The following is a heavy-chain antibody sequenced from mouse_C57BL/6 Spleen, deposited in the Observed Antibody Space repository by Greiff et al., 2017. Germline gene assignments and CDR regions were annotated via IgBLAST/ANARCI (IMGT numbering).Heavy chain of an antibody. J-gene: IGHJ4*01. V-gene: IGHV1-7*01. CDR3: ARDSTMDY. CDR1: GYTFTSYW. Sequence: QVQLQQSGAELAKPGASVKLSCKASGYTFTSYWMHWVKQRPGQGLEWIGYINPSSGYTKYNQKFKDKATLTADKSSSTAYMRLSSRTYEDSAVXFYARDSTMDYWGQGTSVTVSS. CDR2: INPSSGYT.